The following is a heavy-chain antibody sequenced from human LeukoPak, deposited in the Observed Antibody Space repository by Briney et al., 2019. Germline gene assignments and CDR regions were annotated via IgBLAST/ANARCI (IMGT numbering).Heavy chain of an antibody. V-gene: IGHV1-46*01. Sequence: ASVKVSCKASGYTFTSYYMHWVRQAPGQGLEWMGIINPSGGSTSYAQKFQGRVTMTRDTSTSTVYMELSSLRSEDTAVYYCARGGITISGVVKVWFDPWGQGTLVTVSS. CDR1: GYTFTSYY. J-gene: IGHJ5*02. D-gene: IGHD3-3*01. CDR2: INPSGGST. CDR3: ARGGITISGVVKVWFDP.